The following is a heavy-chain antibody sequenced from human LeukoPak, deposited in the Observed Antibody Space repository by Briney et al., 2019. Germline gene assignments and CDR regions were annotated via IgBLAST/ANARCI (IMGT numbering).Heavy chain of an antibody. V-gene: IGHV4-4*02. Sequence: KPSGTLSLTCTVSGASVSRNWWSWVRQPPGKGLEWIGEIHHSGGTNYNPSLKSRVTMSLDNSNNHFSLKLSSVTAADTAVYYCARDKFTYDNYYGSGSYYPFDYWGQGTLVTVSS. J-gene: IGHJ4*02. CDR2: IHHSGGT. D-gene: IGHD3-10*01. CDR3: ARDKFTYDNYYGSGSYYPFDY. CDR1: GASVSRNW.